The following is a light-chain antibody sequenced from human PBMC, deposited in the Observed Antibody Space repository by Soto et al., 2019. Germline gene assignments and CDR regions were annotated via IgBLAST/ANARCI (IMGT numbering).Light chain of an antibody. Sequence: DVVMTQSPLSLPVTLGQPASISCRSSQILVYSDGNTYLNWFQQRPGQSPRRLIYNVSNRDSGVPDRFSGSGSGTDCTLKISRVEAEDVGVYYCMKGTHSWTFGQGTKVEIK. V-gene: IGKV2-30*01. J-gene: IGKJ1*01. CDR3: MKGTHSWT. CDR1: QILVYSDGNTY. CDR2: NVS.